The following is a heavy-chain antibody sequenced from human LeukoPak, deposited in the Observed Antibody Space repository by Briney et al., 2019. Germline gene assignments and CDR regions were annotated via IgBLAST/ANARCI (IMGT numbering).Heavy chain of an antibody. CDR2: IYYSGNT. CDR1: GDSLISGTYF. J-gene: IGHJ4*02. Sequence: SETLSLTCTVSGDSLISGTYFWAWIRKPPGKGLEWIGSIYYSGNTYYKPSLKGRVTISLDVTQFSLKLTSMTAADTAVYYCASGKDELPAAVVDSWGQGILVTVSS. V-gene: IGHV4-39*01. D-gene: IGHD2-2*01. CDR3: ASGKDELPAAVVDS.